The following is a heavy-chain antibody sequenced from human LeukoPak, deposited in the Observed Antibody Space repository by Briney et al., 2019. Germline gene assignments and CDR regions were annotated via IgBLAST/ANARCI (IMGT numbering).Heavy chain of an antibody. CDR3: ARINTYYYDGFDY. Sequence: PGGSLRLSCAASGFTFSSYSMNWVRQAPGKGLEWVSSISSSSSYIYYADSVKGRFTISRDNAKNSLYLQMNSLRAEDTALYYCARINTYYYDGFDYWGQGTLVTVSS. J-gene: IGHJ4*02. CDR2: ISSSSSYI. CDR1: GFTFSSYS. V-gene: IGHV3-21*04. D-gene: IGHD3-22*01.